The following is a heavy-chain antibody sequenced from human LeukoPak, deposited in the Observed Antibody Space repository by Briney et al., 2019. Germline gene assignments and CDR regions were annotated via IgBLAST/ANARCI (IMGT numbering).Heavy chain of an antibody. CDR1: GDSVSSNSAA. J-gene: IGHJ4*01. D-gene: IGHD5-18*01. CDR2: TYYRSKRYN. Sequence: AQTASLTCAISGDSVSSNSAAWNGIRQSPSRGLEWLGRTYYRSKRYNDYAVSVKSRITINPDTSKNQFSLQLNSVTPEDTAVYYCARGLRIQLWLSFDYWGHGNLDSVSS. CDR3: ARGLRIQLWLSFDY. V-gene: IGHV6-1*01.